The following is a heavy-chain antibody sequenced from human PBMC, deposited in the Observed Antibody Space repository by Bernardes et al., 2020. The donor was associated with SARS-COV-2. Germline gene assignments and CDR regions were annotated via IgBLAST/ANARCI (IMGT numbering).Heavy chain of an antibody. J-gene: IGHJ6*02. CDR3: VGSSCGRDCYIGGLRSWEYGRDV. Sequence: SETLSLTCSVSGGSISNSNYYWGWIRQPPGKGLEWIVSIYSSGTTYKNPSPQSRVTKSVDTSKNQFSLRLTSVTAADTAVYYCVGSSCGRDCYIGGLRSWEYGRDVWGQGTTVTVAS. CDR1: GGSISNSNYY. CDR2: IYSSGTT. D-gene: IGHD2-21*02. V-gene: IGHV4-39*01.